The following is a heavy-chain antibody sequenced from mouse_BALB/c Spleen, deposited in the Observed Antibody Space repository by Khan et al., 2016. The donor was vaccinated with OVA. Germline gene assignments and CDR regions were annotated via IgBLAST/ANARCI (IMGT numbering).Heavy chain of an antibody. V-gene: IGHV1-7*01. CDR1: GYTFTTYW. CDR3: TRDRIDY. CDR2: INPTSGYT. J-gene: IGHJ2*01. Sequence: QVRLQQSGAELAKPGASVKMSCKASGYTFTTYWMHWVKQRLGQGLEWIGYINPTSGYTDYNEKFKDRATLSADKSSSTAYMQLSSLTSEDSAVYYGTRDRIDYWGQGTTLTVSS.